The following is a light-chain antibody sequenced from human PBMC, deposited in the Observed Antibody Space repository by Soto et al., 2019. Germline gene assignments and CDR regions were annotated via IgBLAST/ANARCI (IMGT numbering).Light chain of an antibody. J-gene: IGKJ1*01. V-gene: IGKV1-16*01. CDR3: QHYNSFPWP. CDR2: GAS. CDR1: QDIINY. Sequence: DIQMTQSPSSVSASVGDRATITCRASQDIINYLAWFQQKPGKAPKSLIYGASTLQSGVPSRFNGSGSGTDFTLTINSLQPEDFATYYCQHYNSFPWPFGQGTKVEIK.